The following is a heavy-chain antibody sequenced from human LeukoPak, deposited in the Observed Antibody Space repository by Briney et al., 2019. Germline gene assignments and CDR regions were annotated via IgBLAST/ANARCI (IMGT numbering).Heavy chain of an antibody. CDR3: ARHETATYYDILTGYTRSGNWFDP. Sequence: PSQTLSLTCTVSGGSISSGSYYWSWIRQPAGKGLEWIGRIYTSGSTNYNPSLKSRVTISVDTSKNQFSLKLSSVTAADTAVYYCARHETATYYDILTGYTRSGNWFDPWGQGTLVTVSS. D-gene: IGHD3-9*01. V-gene: IGHV4-61*02. CDR2: IYTSGST. CDR1: GGSISSGSYY. J-gene: IGHJ5*02.